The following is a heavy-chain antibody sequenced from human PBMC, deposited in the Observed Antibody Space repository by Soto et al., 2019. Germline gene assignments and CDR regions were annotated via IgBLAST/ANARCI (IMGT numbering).Heavy chain of an antibody. D-gene: IGHD3-3*01. J-gene: IGHJ4*02. CDR1: GFTFSSYA. CDR2: ISYDGSNK. V-gene: IGHV3-30-3*01. CDR3: ARDLARGVYDFWSGYYF. Sequence: QVQLVESGGGVVQPGRSLRLSCAASGFTFSSYAMHWVRQAPGKGLEWVAVISYDGSNKYYADSVKGRFTISRDNSKNTLYLQMNSLRAEDTAVYYCARDLARGVYDFWSGYYFWGQGTLVTVSS.